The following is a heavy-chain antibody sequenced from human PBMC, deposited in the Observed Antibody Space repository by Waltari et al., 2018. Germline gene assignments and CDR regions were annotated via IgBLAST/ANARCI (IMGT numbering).Heavy chain of an antibody. Sequence: QVQLVQSGAEVKKPGASVKVSCKVSGYTLTDLSMHWGRQAPGKGLEWMGGFDPEDGETSYAQKFQGRVTMTEDTSTDTAYMELSSLRSEDTAVYYCATKTSTLGELSSFDYWGQGTLVTVSS. J-gene: IGHJ4*02. CDR2: FDPEDGET. CDR1: GYTLTDLS. V-gene: IGHV1-24*01. CDR3: ATKTSTLGELSSFDY. D-gene: IGHD3-16*02.